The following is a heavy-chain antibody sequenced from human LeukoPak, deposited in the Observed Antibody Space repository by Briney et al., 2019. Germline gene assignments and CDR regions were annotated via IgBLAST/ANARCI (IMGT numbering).Heavy chain of an antibody. V-gene: IGHV1-18*01. J-gene: IGHJ4*02. CDR2: INTDTLNT. Sequence: ASVKVSCKGSGYTFNTYGVTWVRQAPGQGLEWMGWINTDTLNTRYEQKFQGRVTMTTDTSTSTAYMELRSLTSDDTAVYYCARDGSFQYDFWGQGTLVTVS. CDR1: GYTFNTYG. CDR3: ARDGSFQYDF. D-gene: IGHD3-10*01.